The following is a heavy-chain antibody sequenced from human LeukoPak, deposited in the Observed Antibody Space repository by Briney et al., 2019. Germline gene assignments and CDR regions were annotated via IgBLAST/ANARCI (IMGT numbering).Heavy chain of an antibody. V-gene: IGHV1-2*02. Sequence: ASVRVSCKASAYTFTGYYMHWVRQAPGQGIEWMGWINTNSGGTNYSQKFQGGVTMTRDTSISTAYMELSRLRSDDTPVYYCARARYSSSWYIRWGQGTLVTVSS. CDR2: INTNSGGT. CDR3: ARARYSSSWYIR. D-gene: IGHD6-13*01. J-gene: IGHJ4*02. CDR1: AYTFTGYY.